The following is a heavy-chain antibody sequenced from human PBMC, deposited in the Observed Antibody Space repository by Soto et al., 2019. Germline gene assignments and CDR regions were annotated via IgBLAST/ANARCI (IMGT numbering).Heavy chain of an antibody. CDR2: ISYDGSNK. V-gene: IGHV3-30-3*01. J-gene: IGHJ4*02. D-gene: IGHD6-6*01. CDR1: GFTFSSYA. CDR3: ARGSSSSGRVY. Sequence: AGSLRLSCAASGFTFSSYAMHWVRQAPGKGLEWVAVISYDGSNKYYADSVKGRFTISRDNSKNTLYLQMNSLRAEDTAVYYCARGSSSSGRVYWGQGTLVTVSS.